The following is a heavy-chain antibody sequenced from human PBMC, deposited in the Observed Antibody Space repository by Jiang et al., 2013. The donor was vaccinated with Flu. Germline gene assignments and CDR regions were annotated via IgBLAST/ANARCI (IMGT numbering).Heavy chain of an antibody. CDR3: ARRGKSSCSGGSCYGVFDY. Sequence: GAEVKKPGESLRISCKGSGYSFTSYWISWVRQMPGKGLEWMGRIDPSDSYTNYSPSFQGHVTISADKSISTAYLQWSSLKASDTAMYYCARRGKSSCSGGSCYGVFDYWGQGTLVTVSS. CDR2: IDPSDSYT. V-gene: IGHV5-10-1*01. CDR1: GYSFTSYW. J-gene: IGHJ4*02. D-gene: IGHD2-15*01.